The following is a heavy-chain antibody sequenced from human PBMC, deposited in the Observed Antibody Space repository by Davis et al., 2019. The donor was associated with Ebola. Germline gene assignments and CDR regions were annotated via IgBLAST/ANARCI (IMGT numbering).Heavy chain of an antibody. Sequence: GESLKISCAASGFTFSDYSMYWVRQAPGKGLEWVSHIGASSDHISYADSVKDRFIISRANAHSSLYLQLNSLRDEDTAVYFCARRILSPSRGGMDVWGRGTTVIVSS. CDR2: IGASSDHI. J-gene: IGHJ6*02. CDR3: ARRILSPSRGGMDV. V-gene: IGHV3-48*02. CDR1: GFTFSDYS. D-gene: IGHD2/OR15-2a*01.